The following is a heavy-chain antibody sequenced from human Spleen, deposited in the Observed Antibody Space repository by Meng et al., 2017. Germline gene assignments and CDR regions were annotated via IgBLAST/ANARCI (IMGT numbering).Heavy chain of an antibody. V-gene: IGHV4-34*01. D-gene: IGHD4-11*01. CDR1: GGSFSDYY. CDR2: INHSGST. J-gene: IGHJ4*02. Sequence: QVQLQQWCAGLVKPSETLSLTCVVSGGSFSDYYWSWIRQPPGKGLEWIGEINHSGSTNYNPSLESRATISVDTSQNNLSLKLSSVTAADSAVYYCARGPTTMAHDFDYWGQGTLVTVSS. CDR3: ARGPTTMAHDFDY.